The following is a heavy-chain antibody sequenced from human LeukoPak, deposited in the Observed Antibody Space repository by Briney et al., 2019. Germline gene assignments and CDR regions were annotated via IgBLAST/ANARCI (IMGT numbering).Heavy chain of an antibody. CDR2: INPTGNGT. CDR3: AREGSGGYFDY. J-gene: IGHJ4*02. D-gene: IGHD2-8*02. Sequence: SLKDSCKASRYTFTNYYMHCVRQSPGQQLEWMGLINPTGNGTNYAQKFRGRVTLTRDTSTTTVYMELSSLRSEDTAVYYCAREGSGGYFDYWGQGTLVTVSS. V-gene: IGHV1-46*01. CDR1: RYTFTNYY.